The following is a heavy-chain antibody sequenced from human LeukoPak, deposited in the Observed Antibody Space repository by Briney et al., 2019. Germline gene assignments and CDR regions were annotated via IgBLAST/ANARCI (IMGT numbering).Heavy chain of an antibody. V-gene: IGHV4-39*01. CDR2: INHSGST. J-gene: IGHJ4*02. CDR1: GGSISSSRYY. Sequence: SETLSLTCTVSGGSISSSRYYWGWIRQPPGKGLEWSGEINHSGSTNYNPSLKSRVTISVDTSKNQFSLKLSSVTAADTAVYYCARQLRGFDYWGQGTLVTVSS. CDR3: ARQLRGFDY. D-gene: IGHD2-15*01.